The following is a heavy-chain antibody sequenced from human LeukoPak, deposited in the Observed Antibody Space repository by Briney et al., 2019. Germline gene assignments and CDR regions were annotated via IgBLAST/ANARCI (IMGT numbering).Heavy chain of an antibody. J-gene: IGHJ4*02. Sequence: GGSLRLSCAASGFTFSNAWMNWVRQAPGKGLEWVGRIKSKTDGGATDYAAPVKGRFTISRDDSKNTLYLQTNSLKTEDTAVYYCTTLTMATTPLDYWGQGTLVTVSS. V-gene: IGHV3-15*07. D-gene: IGHD5-24*01. CDR1: GFTFSNAW. CDR2: IKSKTDGGAT. CDR3: TTLTMATTPLDY.